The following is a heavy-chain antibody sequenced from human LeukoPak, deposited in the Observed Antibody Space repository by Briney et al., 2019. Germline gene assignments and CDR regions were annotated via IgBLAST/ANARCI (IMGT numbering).Heavy chain of an antibody. J-gene: IGHJ4*02. CDR2: INHSGST. V-gene: IGHV4-34*01. CDR3: ARGQVRFDY. CDR1: GGSFSGYY. Sequence: SETLSLTCAVYGGSFSGYYWSWIRQPPGRGLEWIGEINHSGSTNYNPSLKSRVTISVDTSKNQFSLKLSSVTAADTAVYYCARGQVRFDYWDQGTLVTVSS.